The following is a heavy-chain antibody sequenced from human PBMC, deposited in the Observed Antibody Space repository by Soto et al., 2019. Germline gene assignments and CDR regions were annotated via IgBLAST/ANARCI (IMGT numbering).Heavy chain of an antibody. J-gene: IGHJ4*02. CDR1: AGSISSSNW. Sequence: QVQLQESGPGLVKPSVTLSLTCSVSAGSISSSNWWSWVRQPPGKGLEWIGEIYHSGSTNYNPSLQSRVTISVDKSKDQVSLNLSSVTAADTAVYYCSRCPTTVTQDDYWCQGTPVPVFS. V-gene: IGHV4-4*02. D-gene: IGHD4-17*01. CDR3: SRCPTTVTQDDY. CDR2: IYHSGST.